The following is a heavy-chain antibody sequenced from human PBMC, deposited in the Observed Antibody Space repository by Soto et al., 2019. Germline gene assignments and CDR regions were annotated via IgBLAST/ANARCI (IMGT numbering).Heavy chain of an antibody. CDR3: ARVAAVGGEHHDY. V-gene: IGHV4-34*01. J-gene: IGHJ4*02. Sequence: PSETLSLTCTVSGGSISSYYWSWIRQPPGKGLEWIGEINHSGSTNYNPSLKSRVTISVDTSKNQFSLKLSSVTAADTAVYYCARVAAVGGEHHDYWGQGTLVTVSS. D-gene: IGHD1-26*01. CDR2: INHSGST. CDR1: GGSISSYY.